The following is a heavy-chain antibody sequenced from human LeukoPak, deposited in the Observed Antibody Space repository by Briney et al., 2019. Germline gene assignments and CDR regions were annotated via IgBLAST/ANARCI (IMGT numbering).Heavy chain of an antibody. CDR3: VREMATGVDAFDI. J-gene: IGHJ3*02. CDR1: GFTLMGYW. D-gene: IGHD5-24*01. Sequence: GGSLRLSCAASGFTLMGYWMHWVRQVPGKGLVCVSRIKSDGSGTSYVDSVKGRFTISRDNAKNAVYLQMNSLRGEDTAVYYCVREMATGVDAFDIWGQGTMVTVFS. CDR2: IKSDGSGT. V-gene: IGHV3-74*01.